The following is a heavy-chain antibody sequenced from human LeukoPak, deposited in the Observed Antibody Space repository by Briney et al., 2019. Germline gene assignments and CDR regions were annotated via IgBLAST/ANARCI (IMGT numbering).Heavy chain of an antibody. Sequence: SVKVPCKASGGTFSSYAISWVRQAPGQGLEWMGRIIPIFGTANYAQKFQGRVTITTDKSTSTAYMELSSLRSEDTAVYYCARVGSYYFDYWGQGTLVTVSS. CDR2: IIPIFGTA. CDR1: GGTFSSYA. J-gene: IGHJ4*02. CDR3: ARVGSYYFDY. D-gene: IGHD1-26*01. V-gene: IGHV1-69*05.